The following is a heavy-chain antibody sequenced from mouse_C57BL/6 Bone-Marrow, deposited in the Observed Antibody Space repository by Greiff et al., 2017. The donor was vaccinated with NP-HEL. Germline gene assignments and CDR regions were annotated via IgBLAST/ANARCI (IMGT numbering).Heavy chain of an antibody. D-gene: IGHD1-1*01. CDR2: IWRGGST. CDR3: SHYGYYYAMDY. J-gene: IGHJ4*01. V-gene: IGHV2-5*01. CDR1: GFSLTSYG. Sequence: VHLVESGPGLVQPSQSLSITCTVSGFSLTSYGVHWVRQSPGKGLEWLGVIWRGGSTDYNAAFMSRLSITKDNSKSQVFFKMNSLQADDTAIYYCSHYGYYYAMDYWGQGTSVTVSS.